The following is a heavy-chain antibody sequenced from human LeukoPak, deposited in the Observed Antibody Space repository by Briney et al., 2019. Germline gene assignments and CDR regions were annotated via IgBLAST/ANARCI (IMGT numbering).Heavy chain of an antibody. CDR1: GYSFTSYW. V-gene: IGHV5-51*01. J-gene: IGHJ4*02. Sequence: GESLKISCKGSGYSFTSYWIGWVRQTPGRGLEWMGIIYPGDSDTRYSPSFQGQVTISADKSISTAYLQWGSLKASDTAMYYCARHRRYYDSSGYYIDYWGQGTLVTVSS. CDR2: IYPGDSDT. CDR3: ARHRRYYDSSGYYIDY. D-gene: IGHD3-22*01.